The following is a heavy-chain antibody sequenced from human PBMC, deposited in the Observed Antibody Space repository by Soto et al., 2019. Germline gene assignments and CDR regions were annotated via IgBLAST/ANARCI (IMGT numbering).Heavy chain of an antibody. Sequence: SVKVSCKASGFTFTSSAVQWVRQARGQGLEWMGWIVAGGGNTNYAQKFQDRVTMTEDTSTDTAYMELSSLRSEDTAVYSCATTILYDSSGYQLSGFDYWGQGTLVTVSS. CDR2: IVAGGGNT. V-gene: IGHV1-58*01. J-gene: IGHJ4*02. CDR3: ATTILYDSSGYQLSGFDY. D-gene: IGHD3-22*01. CDR1: GFTFTSSA.